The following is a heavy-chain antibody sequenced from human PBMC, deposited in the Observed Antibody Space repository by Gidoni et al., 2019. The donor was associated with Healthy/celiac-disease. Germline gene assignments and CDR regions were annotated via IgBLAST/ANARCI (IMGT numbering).Heavy chain of an antibody. CDR2: IVVGSGNT. CDR3: AAESQYNSREYGMDV. Sequence: QMQLVQSGPEVKKPGTSVKVSCKASGFTFTSSAMQWVRQARGQRLEWIGWIVVGSGNTNYAQKFQERVTITRDMSTSTAYMELSSLRSEDTAVYYCAAESQYNSREYGMDVWGQGTTVTVSS. CDR1: GFTFTSSA. V-gene: IGHV1-58*02. J-gene: IGHJ6*02. D-gene: IGHD1-20*01.